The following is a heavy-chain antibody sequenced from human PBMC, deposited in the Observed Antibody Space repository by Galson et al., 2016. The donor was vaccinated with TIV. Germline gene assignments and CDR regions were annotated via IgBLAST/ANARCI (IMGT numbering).Heavy chain of an antibody. CDR3: ARDSRGAGAFDS. CDR1: GFTFSDYY. Sequence: SLRLSCAASGFTFSDYYMSWFRQGPGKGLEFVSYITTTGFTIYYAESVKGRFTISRDNAKNSLFLQMNSLRAGDTAIYYCARDSRGAGAFDSWGQGTMVTVSP. V-gene: IGHV3-11*01. CDR2: ITTTGFTI. J-gene: IGHJ3*02. D-gene: IGHD1-26*01.